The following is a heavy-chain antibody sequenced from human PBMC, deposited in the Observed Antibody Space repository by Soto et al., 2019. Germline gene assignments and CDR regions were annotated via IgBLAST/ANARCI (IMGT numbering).Heavy chain of an antibody. Sequence: SETLSLTCTVSGGSISSGGYYWSWIRQHPGKGLEWIGYIYYSGSTYYNPSLKSRVTISVDTSKNQFSLKLSSVTAADTAVYYCARGRMVVAAMYSYWFDPWGQGTLVTVSS. J-gene: IGHJ5*02. CDR1: GGSISSGGYY. V-gene: IGHV4-31*03. CDR3: ARGRMVVAAMYSYWFDP. CDR2: IYYSGST. D-gene: IGHD2-15*01.